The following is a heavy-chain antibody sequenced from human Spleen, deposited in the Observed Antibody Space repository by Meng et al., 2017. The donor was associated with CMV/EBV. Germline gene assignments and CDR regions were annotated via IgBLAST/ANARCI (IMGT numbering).Heavy chain of an antibody. CDR1: GGSFSGYY. V-gene: IGHV4-34*01. Sequence: SETLSLTCAVYGGSFSGYYWSWIRQPPGKGLEWIGEINHSGSTNYNPSLKSRVTISVDTSKNQFSLKMSPVTAADTAVYYCARVRTGTILNWGQGTLVTVSS. CDR2: INHSGST. CDR3: ARVRTGTILN. J-gene: IGHJ4*02. D-gene: IGHD1-7*01.